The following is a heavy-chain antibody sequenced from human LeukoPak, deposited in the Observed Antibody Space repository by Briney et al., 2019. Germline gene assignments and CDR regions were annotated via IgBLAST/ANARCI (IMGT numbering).Heavy chain of an antibody. D-gene: IGHD1-26*01. CDR3: ATGYNVRYSGSYTYFDY. V-gene: IGHV3-74*01. CDR1: GFTFSSYW. Sequence: PGGSLRLSCAASGFTFSSYWMHWVRQAPGKGLVWVSRINSDGSSTSYADSVKGRFTISRDNAKNTLYLQMNSLRAEDTAVYYCATGYNVRYSGSYTYFDYWGQGTLVTVSS. CDR2: INSDGSST. J-gene: IGHJ4*02.